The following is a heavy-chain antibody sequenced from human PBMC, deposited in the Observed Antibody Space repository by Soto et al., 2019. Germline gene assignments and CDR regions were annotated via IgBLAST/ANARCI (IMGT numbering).Heavy chain of an antibody. CDR1: GGSISSYY. V-gene: IGHV4-59*01. D-gene: IGHD5-18*01. J-gene: IGHJ3*02. Sequence: SETLSLTCTVSGGSISSYYWSWIRQPPGKGLEWIGYIYYSGSTNYNPSLKSRVTISVDTSKNQFSLKLSSVTAADTAVYYCASAQGYSYEGTVGAFDIWGQGTMVT. CDR3: ASAQGYSYEGTVGAFDI. CDR2: IYYSGST.